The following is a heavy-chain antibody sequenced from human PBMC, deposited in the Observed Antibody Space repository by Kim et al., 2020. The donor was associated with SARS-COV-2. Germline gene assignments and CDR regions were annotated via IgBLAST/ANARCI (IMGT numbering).Heavy chain of an antibody. J-gene: IGHJ4*02. CDR1: GGSISSSSYY. Sequence: SETLSLTCTVSGGSISSSSYYWGWIRQPPGKGLEWIGSIYYSGSTYYNPSLKSRVTISVDTSKNQFSLKLSSVTAADTAVYYCERGGRIVLLWFGELLPTPNWGQGTLVTVSS. CDR3: ERGGRIVLLWFGELLPTPN. D-gene: IGHD3-10*01. V-gene: IGHV4-39*07. CDR2: IYYSGST.